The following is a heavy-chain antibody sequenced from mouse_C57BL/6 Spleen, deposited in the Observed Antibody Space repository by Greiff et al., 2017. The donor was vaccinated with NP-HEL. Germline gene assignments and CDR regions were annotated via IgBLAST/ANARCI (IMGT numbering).Heavy chain of an antibody. CDR3: ARGGYGSSYRYFDV. Sequence: EVQLQQSGPVLVKPGASVKMSCKASGYTFTDYYMNWVKQSHGKSLEWIGVINPYNGGTSYNQKFKGKATLTVDKSSSTAYMELNSLTSEDSAVYYCARGGYGSSYRYFDVWGTGTTVTVSS. D-gene: IGHD1-1*01. CDR1: GYTFTDYY. V-gene: IGHV1-19*01. J-gene: IGHJ1*03. CDR2: INPYNGGT.